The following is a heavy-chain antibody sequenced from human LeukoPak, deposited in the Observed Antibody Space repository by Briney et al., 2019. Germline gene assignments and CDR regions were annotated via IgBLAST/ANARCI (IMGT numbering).Heavy chain of an antibody. Sequence: SETLSLTCTVSGGSISSSSYYWSWIRQPPGKGLEWIGYIYYSGSTNYNPSLKSRVTISVDTSKNQFFLKLSSVTAADTAVYYCASGGGRYYDSSGYIGYWGQGTLVTVSS. CDR2: IYYSGST. CDR1: GGSISSSSYY. V-gene: IGHV4-61*01. J-gene: IGHJ4*02. D-gene: IGHD3-22*01. CDR3: ASGGGRYYDSSGYIGY.